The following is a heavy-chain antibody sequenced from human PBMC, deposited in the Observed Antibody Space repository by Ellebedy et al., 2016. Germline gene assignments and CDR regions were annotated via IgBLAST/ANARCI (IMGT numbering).Heavy chain of an antibody. D-gene: IGHD6-13*01. CDR3: ARDLGIAAAGSFDY. J-gene: IGHJ4*02. CDR2: IIPIFGTA. V-gene: IGHV1-69*13. Sequence: SVKVSXKASGGTFSSYAISWVRQAPGQGLEWMGGIIPIFGTANYAQKFQGRVTITADESTSTAYMELSSLRSEDTAVYYCARDLGIAAAGSFDYWGQGTLVTVSS. CDR1: GGTFSSYA.